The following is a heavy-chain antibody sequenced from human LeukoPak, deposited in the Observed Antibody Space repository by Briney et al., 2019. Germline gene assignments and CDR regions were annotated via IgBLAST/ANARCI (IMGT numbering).Heavy chain of an antibody. J-gene: IGHJ6*02. CDR2: VYYSGST. V-gene: IGHV4-59*01. CDR3: ARTDCSGGSCYLGGNYYGMDV. CDR1: GASISSYY. D-gene: IGHD2-15*01. Sequence: SETLSLTCTVSGASISSYYWSWIRQPPGKGLEWIGYVYYSGSTNYNPSLKSRVTISVDTSKNQFSLKLSSVTAADTAVYYCARTDCSGGSCYLGGNYYGMDVWGQGTTVTVSS.